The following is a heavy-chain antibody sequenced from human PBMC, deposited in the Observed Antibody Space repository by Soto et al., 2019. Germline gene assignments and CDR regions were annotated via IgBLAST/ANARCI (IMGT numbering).Heavy chain of an antibody. J-gene: IGHJ6*02. Sequence: GASVKVSCKASGFTFTSSAVQWVRQARGQRLEWIGWIVVGSGNTNYAQKFQERVTITRDMSTSTAYMELSSLRSEDTAVYYCAADCCCTSCQYYYSSYGMDVWGQGTTVTVSS. D-gene: IGHD2-2*01. CDR3: AADCCCTSCQYYYSSYGMDV. V-gene: IGHV1-58*01. CDR1: GFTFTSSA. CDR2: IVVGSGNT.